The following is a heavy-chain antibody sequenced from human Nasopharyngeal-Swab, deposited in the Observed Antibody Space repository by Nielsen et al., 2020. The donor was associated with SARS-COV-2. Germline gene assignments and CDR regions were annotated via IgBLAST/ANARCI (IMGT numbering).Heavy chain of an antibody. J-gene: IGHJ4*02. Sequence: SVKVSCKASGGTFSSYAISWVRQAPGQGLEWMGGIIPIFGTANYAQKFQGRVTITADESTSTAYMGLSSLRSEDTAVYYYARVAPLGPAMATAHFDYWGQGTLVTVSS. CDR3: ARVAPLGPAMATAHFDY. CDR2: IIPIFGTA. V-gene: IGHV1-69*13. CDR1: GGTFSSYA. D-gene: IGHD5-18*01.